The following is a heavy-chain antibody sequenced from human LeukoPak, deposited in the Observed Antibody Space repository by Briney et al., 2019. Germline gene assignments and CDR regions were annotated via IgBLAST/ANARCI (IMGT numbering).Heavy chain of an antibody. CDR1: GYTFTSYG. CDR2: ISAYNGNT. Sequence: ASVKVSCKASGYTFTSYGINWVRQAPGQGLEWMGWISAYNGNTNYAQKLQGRVTMTTDTSTSTVYMELRSLRSDDTAVYYCARDTISNYYESTGYFSYWGQGTLVTVSS. J-gene: IGHJ4*02. V-gene: IGHV1-18*01. CDR3: ARDTISNYYESTGYFSY. D-gene: IGHD3-22*01.